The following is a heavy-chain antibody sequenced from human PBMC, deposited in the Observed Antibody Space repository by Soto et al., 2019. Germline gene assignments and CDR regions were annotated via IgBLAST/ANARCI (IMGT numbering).Heavy chain of an antibody. Sequence: GGSLRLSCAASGFTFSSYAMHWVRQAPGKGLEWVAVISYDGSNKYYADSVKGRFTISRDNSKDTLYLQMNSLRAEDTAVYYCARDLDTALYSLNDYWGQGTLVTVS. CDR3: ARDLDTALYSLNDY. CDR2: ISYDGSNK. D-gene: IGHD5-18*01. CDR1: GFTFSSYA. V-gene: IGHV3-30-3*01. J-gene: IGHJ4*02.